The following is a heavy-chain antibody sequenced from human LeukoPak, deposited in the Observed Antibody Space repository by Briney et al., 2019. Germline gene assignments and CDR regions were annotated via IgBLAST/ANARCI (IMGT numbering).Heavy chain of an antibody. CDR1: GFTVSSNY. D-gene: IGHD3-22*01. J-gene: IGHJ4*02. Sequence: GGSLRLSCAASGFTVSSNYMSWVRQAPGKGLEWVAVISYDGSNKYYADSVKGRFTISRDNSKNTLYLQMNSLRAEDTAVYYCAKDDLNYDNSGCLDYWGQGTLVTVAS. CDR3: AKDDLNYDNSGCLDY. CDR2: ISYDGSNK. V-gene: IGHV3-30*18.